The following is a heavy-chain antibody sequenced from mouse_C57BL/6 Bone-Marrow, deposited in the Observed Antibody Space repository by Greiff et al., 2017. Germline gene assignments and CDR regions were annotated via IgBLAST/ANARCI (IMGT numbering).Heavy chain of an antibody. CDR1: GYTFTSYG. CDR3: ARSLITTVVAGG. V-gene: IGHV1-81*01. CDR2: IYPRSGNT. Sequence: VQLQQSGAELARPGASVKLSCKASGYTFTSYGISWVKQRTGQGLEWIGEIYPRSGNTYYNEKFKGKATLTAGKSSSTAYMELRSLTSEDSAVYFCARSLITTVVAGGGGTGTTVTVSS. J-gene: IGHJ1*03. D-gene: IGHD1-1*01.